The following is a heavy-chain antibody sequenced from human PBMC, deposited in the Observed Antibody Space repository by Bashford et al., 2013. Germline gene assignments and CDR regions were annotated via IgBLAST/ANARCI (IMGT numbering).Heavy chain of an antibody. CDR3: AREQSCGGVCPFNWFDP. CDR2: IRHDGSNT. D-gene: IGHD2-8*02. V-gene: IGHV3-30*04. J-gene: IGHJ5*02. Sequence: VRQAPGKGLEWVAVIRHDGSNTYHADSVKGRFTISRDTSKNTLYLQMNSLRAEDTAVYYCAREQSCGGVCPFNWFDPWGQGNPGHRLL.